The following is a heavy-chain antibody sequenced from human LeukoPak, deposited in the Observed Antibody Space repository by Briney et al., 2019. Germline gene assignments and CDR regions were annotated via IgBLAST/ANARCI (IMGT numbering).Heavy chain of an antibody. CDR1: GYTFTSYA. D-gene: IGHD2-15*01. V-gene: IGHV1-3*01. Sequence: ASVKVSCKASGYTFTSYAMHWARQAPGQRLEWVGWINAGNGNTKYSQKFQGRVTITRDTSASTAYMELSSLRSEDTAVYYCARSSILGYCSGGSCAADVWGQGTTVTVSS. CDR2: INAGNGNT. CDR3: ARSSILGYCSGGSCAADV. J-gene: IGHJ6*02.